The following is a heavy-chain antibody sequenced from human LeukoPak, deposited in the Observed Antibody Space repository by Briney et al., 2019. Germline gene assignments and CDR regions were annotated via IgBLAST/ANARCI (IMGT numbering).Heavy chain of an antibody. D-gene: IGHD3-10*01. V-gene: IGHV3-30*02. J-gene: IGHJ6*03. CDR1: GCTFISYG. CDR2: IRYDGSNK. CDR3: AKDGPLLWFGEYHYYYYMDV. Sequence: GGSLRLSCAASGCTFISYGMHWVRQAPGKGLEWVAFIRYDGSNKYYADSVKGRFTISRDNSKNTLYLQMNSLRAEDTAVYYCAKDGPLLWFGEYHYYYYMDVWGKGTTVTISS.